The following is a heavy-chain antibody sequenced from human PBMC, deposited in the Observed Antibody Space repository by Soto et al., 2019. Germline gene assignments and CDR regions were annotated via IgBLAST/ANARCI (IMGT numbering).Heavy chain of an antibody. Sequence: EVQLLESGGGLVQPGGSLRLSCAASGFTFSSYAMSWVRQAPGKGLEWVSVISGSGGSTYYADPVKGRFTISRDNSKNTVYLQMSSLRAEDTAVYYCARVSVAGCSTASCLNWYFDLWGRGTLVSVSS. CDR3: ARVSVAGCSTASCLNWYFDL. CDR2: ISGSGGST. D-gene: IGHD2-2*01. V-gene: IGHV3-23*01. CDR1: GFTFSSYA. J-gene: IGHJ2*01.